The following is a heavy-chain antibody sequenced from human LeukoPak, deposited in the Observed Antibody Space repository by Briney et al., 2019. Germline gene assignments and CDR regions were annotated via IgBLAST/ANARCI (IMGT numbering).Heavy chain of an antibody. CDR3: ATSVTRRRLDWFIDL. CDR1: GFTFRDYY. Sequence: GGSLRLSCAASGFTFRDYYMSWIRQAPGKGLEWISYISSSAGTIHYVDSVKGRFTISRDNAKNSLYLQMDSLRVEDAAVYYCATSVTRRRLDWFIDLWGRGTLVSVSS. D-gene: IGHD4-17*01. CDR2: ISSSAGTI. J-gene: IGHJ2*01. V-gene: IGHV3-11*04.